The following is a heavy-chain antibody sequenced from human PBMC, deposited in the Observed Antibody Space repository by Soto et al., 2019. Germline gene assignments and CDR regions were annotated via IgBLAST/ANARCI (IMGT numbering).Heavy chain of an antibody. CDR2: VNPSGGHT. CDR3: ARGGHVVVVTAALDY. CDR1: GDTFTDYY. D-gene: IGHD2-21*02. J-gene: IGHJ4*02. V-gene: IGHV1-46*01. Sequence: QVQLMQSGAEVKKPGASVKVSCKASGDTFTDYYIHWVRQAPGQGLEWMGTVNPSGGHTTYAQHYLGRVTMTRDTSTSTLYMELTCLTSDDTAMYYCARGGHVVVVTAALDYWGQGTLVTVSS.